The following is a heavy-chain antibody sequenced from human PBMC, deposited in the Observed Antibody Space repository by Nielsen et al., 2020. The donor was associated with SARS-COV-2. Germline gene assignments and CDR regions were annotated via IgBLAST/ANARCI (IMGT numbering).Heavy chain of an antibody. CDR2: INHSGST. Sequence: WIRQPPGKGLEWIGEINHSGSTNYNPSLKSRVTISVDTSKNQFSLKLSSVTAADTAVYYCARVKYDILTGLFRDYYYYYVDVWGKGTTITVSS. V-gene: IGHV4-34*01. CDR3: ARVKYDILTGLFRDYYYYYVDV. J-gene: IGHJ6*03. D-gene: IGHD3-9*01.